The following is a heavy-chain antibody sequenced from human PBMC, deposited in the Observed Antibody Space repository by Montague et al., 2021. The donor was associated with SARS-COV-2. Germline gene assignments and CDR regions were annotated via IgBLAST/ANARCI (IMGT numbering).Heavy chain of an antibody. D-gene: IGHD5-12*01. V-gene: IGHV4-34*01. CDR3: ARGGAPWLRVRLVY. CDR1: GGSFSGFY. Sequence: SETLSLTCAVSGGSFSGFYWSWIRQPPGRGLEWIGEVSHSGTTNYNPTLESRVTMSVDTSKNQFSLMLYSVTAADTAMYYCARGGAPWLRVRLVYWGQGSLVTVSS. J-gene: IGHJ4*01. CDR2: VSHSGTT.